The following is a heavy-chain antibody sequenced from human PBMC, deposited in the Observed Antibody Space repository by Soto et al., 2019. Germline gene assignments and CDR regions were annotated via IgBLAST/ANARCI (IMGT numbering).Heavy chain of an antibody. J-gene: IGHJ4*02. D-gene: IGHD3-10*01. CDR2: ISTNGGST. Sequence: GGSLRLSCSASGFTFSSYVMHWVRQAPGKGLKYVSGISTNGGSTYYADSVKGRFTISRENSKNTLFLQMSSLRAEDTAVYYCVKDLWDYGLDKSAGDYWGQGTLVTVSS. CDR3: VKDLWDYGLDKSAGDY. CDR1: GFTFSSYV. V-gene: IGHV3-64D*08.